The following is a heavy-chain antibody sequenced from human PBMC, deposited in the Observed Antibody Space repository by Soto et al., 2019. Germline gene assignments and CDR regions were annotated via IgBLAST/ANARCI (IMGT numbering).Heavy chain of an antibody. J-gene: IGHJ3*02. Sequence: PGGSLRLSCAASGFTVSSNYMSWVRQAPGKGLEWVSVIYSGGSTYYADSVKGRFTISRDNSKNTLYLQMNSLRAEDTAVYYCARDHRYSSGWYSAFDIWGQGTMVTVSS. CDR3: ARDHRYSSGWYSAFDI. CDR1: GFTVSSNY. CDR2: IYSGGST. D-gene: IGHD6-19*01. V-gene: IGHV3-53*01.